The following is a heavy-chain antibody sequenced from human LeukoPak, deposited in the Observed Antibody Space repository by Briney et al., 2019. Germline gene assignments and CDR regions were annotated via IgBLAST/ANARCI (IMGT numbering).Heavy chain of an antibody. J-gene: IGHJ4*02. Sequence: GRSLRLSCAASGFTFSSYAMHWVRQAPGKGLEWVAVISYDGSNKYYADSGKGRFTISRDNSKNTLYLQMNSLRAEDTAVYYCARDQRYYYDSKDDYWGQGTLVTVSS. CDR2: ISYDGSNK. D-gene: IGHD3-22*01. V-gene: IGHV3-30-3*01. CDR3: ARDQRYYYDSKDDY. CDR1: GFTFSSYA.